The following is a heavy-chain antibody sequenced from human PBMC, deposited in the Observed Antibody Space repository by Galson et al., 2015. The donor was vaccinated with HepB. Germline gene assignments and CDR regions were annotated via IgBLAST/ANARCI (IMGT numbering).Heavy chain of an antibody. CDR2: MNANSGNT. V-gene: IGHV1-8*02. CDR1: GYTFTSYD. Sequence: SVKVSCKASGYTFTSYDVNWVRQATGQGLEWMAWMNANSGNTGYAQKFQGRVTMTRNTSISTAYMELSSLRSEDTAVYYCARGRFVRGSYLFGYWGQGTLVTVSS. CDR3: ARGRFVRGSYLFGY. J-gene: IGHJ4*02. D-gene: IGHD1-26*01.